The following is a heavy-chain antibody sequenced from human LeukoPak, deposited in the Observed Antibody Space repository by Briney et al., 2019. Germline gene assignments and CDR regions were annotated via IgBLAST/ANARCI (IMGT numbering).Heavy chain of an antibody. V-gene: IGHV1-69*04. Sequence: SVKVSCKASGGTFSSYAISWVRQAPGQGLEWMGRIIPILGIANYAQKFQGRVTITADKSTSTAYMELSSLRSEDTAVYYCARGTPGYSSSWYWFDPWGQGTLVTVSS. CDR1: GGTFSSYA. CDR2: IIPILGIA. J-gene: IGHJ5*02. D-gene: IGHD6-13*01. CDR3: ARGTPGYSSSWYWFDP.